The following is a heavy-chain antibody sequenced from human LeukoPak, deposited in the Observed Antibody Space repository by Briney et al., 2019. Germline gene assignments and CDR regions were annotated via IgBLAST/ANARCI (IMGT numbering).Heavy chain of an antibody. V-gene: IGHV3-23*01. CDR2: ISGSGGST. CDR3: AKDDDFWSGCFDY. Sequence: GGSLRLSCAASGFTFSSYDMSWVRQAPGKGLEWVSGISGSGGSTYYADSVKGRFTISRDNSKNTLYLQMNSLRAEDTAIYYCAKDDDFWSGCFDYWGQGTLVTVSS. J-gene: IGHJ4*02. D-gene: IGHD3-3*01. CDR1: GFTFSSYD.